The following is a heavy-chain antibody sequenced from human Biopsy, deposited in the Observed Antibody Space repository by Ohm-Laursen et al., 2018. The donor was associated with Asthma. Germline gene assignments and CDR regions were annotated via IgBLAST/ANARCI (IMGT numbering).Heavy chain of an antibody. CDR3: ARAQDYYDSRGYYRSFDY. J-gene: IGHJ4*02. Sequence: GTLSLTCSVSGDSMSKYYWSWIRQPPGRGLEWIGFAYYTGKTRYEPSLKSRVTISLDTSKKQFSLSIKSATAADTAVYYCARAQDYYDSRGYYRSFDYWGQGTLVTVSS. V-gene: IGHV4-59*01. CDR2: AYYTGKT. CDR1: GDSMSKYY. D-gene: IGHD3-22*01.